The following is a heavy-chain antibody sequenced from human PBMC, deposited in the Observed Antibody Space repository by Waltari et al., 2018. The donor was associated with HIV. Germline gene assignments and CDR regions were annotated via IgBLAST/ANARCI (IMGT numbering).Heavy chain of an antibody. Sequence: QVQLVQSGAEVKKPGSSVKVSCQASGATFRSYAISWVRQAPAQGLEWMGGIIPIFGTANYAQKFQGRVTITADESTSTAYMELSSLRSEDTAVYYCARACRDYDSSGYPFDYWGQGTLVTVSS. D-gene: IGHD3-22*01. CDR1: GATFRSYA. V-gene: IGHV1-69*01. CDR2: IIPIFGTA. CDR3: ARACRDYDSSGYPFDY. J-gene: IGHJ4*02.